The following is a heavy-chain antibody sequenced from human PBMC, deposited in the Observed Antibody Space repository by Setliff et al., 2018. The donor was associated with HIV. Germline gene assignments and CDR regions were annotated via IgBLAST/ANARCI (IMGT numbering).Heavy chain of an antibody. Sequence: SETLSLTCTVSGGSISGFYWNWIRQSAGKGLQWIGRIYDSGSTKYNPSLKSRVTMSVSPSKNQFSLRLTSVTAADTAVYYCATATAYGQFDFWGQGTLVTVSS. D-gene: IGHD2-21*02. CDR3: ATATAYGQFDF. V-gene: IGHV4-4*07. CDR1: GGSISGFY. CDR2: IYDSGST. J-gene: IGHJ4*02.